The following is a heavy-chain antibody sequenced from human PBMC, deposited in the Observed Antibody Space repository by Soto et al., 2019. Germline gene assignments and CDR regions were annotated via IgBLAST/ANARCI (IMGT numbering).Heavy chain of an antibody. CDR2: ISWSGDNM. Sequence: QLVESGGGLVQPGRSLRLSCAASGFTFDDYAMHWVRQAPGKGLEWVSGISWSGDNMAYADSVKGRFITSRDNVKNALYLQMNSLRVEDTALYHCVKVSYSSLTTLGSAFDVWGQGTMVTAS. J-gene: IGHJ3*01. CDR1: GFTFDDYA. D-gene: IGHD4-4*01. V-gene: IGHV3-9*01. CDR3: VKVSYSSLTTLGSAFDV.